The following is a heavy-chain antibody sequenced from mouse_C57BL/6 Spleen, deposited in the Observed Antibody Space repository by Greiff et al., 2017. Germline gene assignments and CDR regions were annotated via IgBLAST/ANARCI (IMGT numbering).Heavy chain of an antibody. CDR2: IDPSDSYT. V-gene: IGHV1-69*01. CDR1: GYTFTSYW. J-gene: IGHJ2*01. Sequence: VQVVESGAELVMPGASVKLSCKASGYTFTSYWMHWVKQRPGQGLEWIGEIDPSDSYTNYNQKFKGKSTLTVDKSSSTAYMQLSSLTSEDSAVYYCASQTAQATDSYYFDYWGQGTTLTVSS. CDR3: ASQTAQATDSYYFDY. D-gene: IGHD3-2*02.